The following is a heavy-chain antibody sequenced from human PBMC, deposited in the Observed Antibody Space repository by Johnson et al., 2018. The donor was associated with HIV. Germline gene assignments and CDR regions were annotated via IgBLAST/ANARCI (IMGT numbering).Heavy chain of an antibody. CDR2: ISYDGGDK. CDR3: AREGGSSGPDAFDI. D-gene: IGHD3-16*01. J-gene: IGHJ3*02. Sequence: QVQLVESGGGVVQPGRSLRLSCAASGFTFSSYAMHWVRQAPAKGLEWVAIISYDGGDKDYADSVKGRFTISRDNSKNTLYLQMNSLRAEDTAVYYCAREGGSSGPDAFDIWGQGTMVTVSS. V-gene: IGHV3-30*14. CDR1: GFTFSSYA.